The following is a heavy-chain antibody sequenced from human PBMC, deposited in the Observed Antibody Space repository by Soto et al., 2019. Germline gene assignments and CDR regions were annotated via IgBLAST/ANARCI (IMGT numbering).Heavy chain of an antibody. V-gene: IGHV4-38-2*01. CDR2: IYHSGST. J-gene: IGHJ6*02. CDR1: GYSISSGYY. D-gene: IGHD2-15*01. Sequence: TSETLSLTCAVSGYSISSGYYWGWIRQPPGKGLEWIGTIYHSGSTYYNPSLKSRVTISVDTSKNQFSLKLSSVTAADTALYYCARALYCSGGSCSPLRGMDVWGQGTTVTVSS. CDR3: ARALYCSGGSCSPLRGMDV.